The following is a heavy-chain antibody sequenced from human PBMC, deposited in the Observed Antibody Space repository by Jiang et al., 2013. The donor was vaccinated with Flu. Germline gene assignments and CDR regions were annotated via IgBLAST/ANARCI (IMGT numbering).Heavy chain of an antibody. D-gene: IGHD6-19*01. Sequence: SGPGLVKPSETLSLTCTVSGGSISSSSYYWGWIRQPPGKGLEWIGSIYYSGSTYYNPSLKSRVTISVDTSKNQFSLKLSSVTAADTAVYCCARIAVAGTSSLGQWYSDLVGP. V-gene: IGHV4-39*07. CDR2: IYYSGST. J-gene: IGHJ2*01. CDR1: GGSISSSSYY. CDR3: ARIAVAGTSSLGQWYSDL.